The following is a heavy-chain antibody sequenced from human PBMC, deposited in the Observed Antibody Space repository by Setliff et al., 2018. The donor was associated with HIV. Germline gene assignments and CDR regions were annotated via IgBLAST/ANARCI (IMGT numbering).Heavy chain of an antibody. CDR3: ARDLSVEGSGSYFDY. V-gene: IGHV1-18*01. CDR1: GYIFINYG. Sequence: GASVKVSCKASGYIFINYGINWVRQAPGQGLEWMGWITPYNGRTNYARKVRGRVTLTRDTSTSTVYMELSSLRSEDTAVYYCARDLSVEGSGSYFDYWGQGTLVTVSS. D-gene: IGHD3-10*01. CDR2: ITPYNGRT. J-gene: IGHJ4*02.